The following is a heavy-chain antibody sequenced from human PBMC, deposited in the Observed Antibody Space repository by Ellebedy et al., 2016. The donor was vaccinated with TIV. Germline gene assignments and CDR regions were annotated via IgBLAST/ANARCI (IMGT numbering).Heavy chain of an antibody. D-gene: IGHD2-15*01. J-gene: IGHJ6*02. CDR3: AKWGCAGGGCPPYFAVDV. V-gene: IGHV3-7*03. CDR1: GFTFSSFW. Sequence: GESLKISCEASGFTFSSFWMSWVRQAPGKALEWVADIKQDSSKKYYVDSVKGRFTFSRDNSKNTVYLQMNSLRVEDTAVYYCAKWGCAGGGCPPYFAVDVWGQGTTVTVSS. CDR2: IKQDSSKK.